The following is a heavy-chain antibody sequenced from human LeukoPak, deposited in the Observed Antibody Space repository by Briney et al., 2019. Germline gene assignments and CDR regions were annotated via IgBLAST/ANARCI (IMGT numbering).Heavy chain of an antibody. J-gene: IGHJ4*02. CDR1: GFTFSRHW. Sequence: GGSLRLSCAASGFTFSRHWISWVRQAPGKGLEWVANIKEDGSEKYVDSMKGRFTISRDNARNSLYLQMNSLRAEDTAVYYCAREVHAAVTDFDYWGQGTLVTVSS. CDR2: IKEDGSEK. V-gene: IGHV3-7*01. CDR3: AREVHAAVTDFDY. D-gene: IGHD6-13*01.